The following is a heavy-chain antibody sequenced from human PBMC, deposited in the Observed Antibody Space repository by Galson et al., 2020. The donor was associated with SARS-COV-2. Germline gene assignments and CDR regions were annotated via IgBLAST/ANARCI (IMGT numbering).Heavy chain of an antibody. CDR1: GFALRKRGLS. Sequence: SGPTLVKPTETLTLTCTLSGFALRKRGLSVTWIRQPPGKALEWLALIDWDDDKYYQTSLKTRLTISKDTSRNQVVLTMTNMAPLDTATYYCARIRDSGKFRTWDAFDVWGQGTVVTVSS. CDR2: IDWDDDK. CDR3: ARIRDSGKFRTWDAFDV. D-gene: IGHD3-10*01. V-gene: IGHV2-70*01. J-gene: IGHJ3*01.